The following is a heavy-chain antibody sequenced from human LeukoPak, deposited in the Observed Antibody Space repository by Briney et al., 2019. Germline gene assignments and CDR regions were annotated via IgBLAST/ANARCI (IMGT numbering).Heavy chain of an antibody. D-gene: IGHD2-21*01. CDR3: ASGLYGMDV. CDR1: GFTVSSNY. CDR2: IYAGGST. V-gene: IGHV3-66*01. Sequence: GGPLRLSCAASGFTVSSNYMSWVRQAPGKWLEWVSMIYAGGSTYYADSVKGRFTISRDNSKNTLYLQMSSLRAEDTAVYYCASGLYGMDVWGQGTTVTVSS. J-gene: IGHJ6*02.